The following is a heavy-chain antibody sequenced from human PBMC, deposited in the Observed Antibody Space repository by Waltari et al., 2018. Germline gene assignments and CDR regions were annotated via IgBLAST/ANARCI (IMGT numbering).Heavy chain of an antibody. CDR1: GGTFSSYA. CDR2: IIPIFGTA. Sequence: QVQLVQSGAEVKKPGSSVKVSCKASGGTFSSYAISWVRQAPGQGLEWMGRIIPIFGTANYAQKFQGRVTITADKSTSTAYMELSSLRSEDTAVYYCARDRGYDILTGYYPNGMDVWGQGTTVTVSS. J-gene: IGHJ6*02. CDR3: ARDRGYDILTGYYPNGMDV. D-gene: IGHD3-9*01. V-gene: IGHV1-69*08.